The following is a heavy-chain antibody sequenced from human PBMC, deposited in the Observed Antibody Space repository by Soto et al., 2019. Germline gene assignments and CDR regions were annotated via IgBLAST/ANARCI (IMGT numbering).Heavy chain of an antibody. V-gene: IGHV1-46*03. CDR1: GYTFTSYY. J-gene: IGHJ3*02. CDR3: ARGGRNYGGNGYAFDI. CDR2: INPSGGST. Sequence: GASVKVSCKASGYTFTSYYMHWVRQAPGQGLEWMGIINPSGGSTSYAQKFQGRVTMTRDTSTSTVYMELSSLRSEDTAVYYCARGGRNYGGNGYAFDIWGRGTMVTVSS. D-gene: IGHD4-17*01.